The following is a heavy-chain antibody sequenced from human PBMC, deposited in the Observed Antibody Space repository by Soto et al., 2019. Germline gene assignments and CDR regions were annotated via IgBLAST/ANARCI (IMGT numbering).Heavy chain of an antibody. J-gene: IGHJ3*01. V-gene: IGHV3-11*03. CDR3: ATAQQVRMADL. Sequence: QVQLLESGRGLVKPGGSLRLSCAASGFTVSGYYMAWIRQPPGKGLEWISFISSDSSHTDHADSVKGRFTISRDNAKNSLYLQMNSLRAEDTAVYFCATAQQVRMADLWGQGTMVTVSS. CDR1: GFTVSGYY. CDR2: ISSDSSHT. D-gene: IGHD6-13*01.